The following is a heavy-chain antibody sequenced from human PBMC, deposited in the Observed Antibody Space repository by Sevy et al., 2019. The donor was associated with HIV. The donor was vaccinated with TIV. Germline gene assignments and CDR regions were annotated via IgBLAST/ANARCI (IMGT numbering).Heavy chain of an antibody. CDR2: INSDRQT. D-gene: IGHD3-3*01. Sequence: SETLSLTCAVYGGSFSGYFWTWIRHLPGKGVQWIGEINSDRQTKTNPSLNSRATISVDLSKNQFSLKLISVTAADTALYYCARGRMDFWSGYYDFWGRGTLVTVSS. CDR3: ARGRMDFWSGYYDF. V-gene: IGHV4-34*04. J-gene: IGHJ4*02. CDR1: GGSFSGYF.